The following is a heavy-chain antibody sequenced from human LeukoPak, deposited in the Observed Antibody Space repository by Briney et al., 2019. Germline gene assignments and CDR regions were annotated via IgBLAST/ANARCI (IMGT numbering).Heavy chain of an antibody. Sequence: GASVEVSCKASGYTFTGYYMHWVRQAPGQGLEWMGRINPNSGGTNYAQKFQGRVTMTRDTSISTAYMELSRLRSDDTAVYYCARDRYDSSGYYYWGQGTLVTVSS. CDR2: INPNSGGT. V-gene: IGHV1-2*06. CDR3: ARDRYDSSGYYY. J-gene: IGHJ4*02. D-gene: IGHD3-22*01. CDR1: GYTFTGYY.